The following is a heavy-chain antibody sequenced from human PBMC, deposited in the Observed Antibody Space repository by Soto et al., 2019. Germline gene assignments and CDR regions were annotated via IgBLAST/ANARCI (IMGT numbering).Heavy chain of an antibody. CDR1: GFTFSYG. D-gene: IGHD2-15*01. CDR3: AKLVIGYCSGNTCDDY. J-gene: IGHJ4*02. Sequence: VQLLESGGGLIQPGGSLRLSCAASGFTFSYGIHWLRQAPGKGLEWVAYISYDSSNKFYGDSVKGRFTISRDNSKNTQFLQMNSLRAEDTAVYYCAKLVIGYCSGNTCDDYWVQGTLVAVSS. V-gene: IGHV3-30*18. CDR2: ISYDSSNK.